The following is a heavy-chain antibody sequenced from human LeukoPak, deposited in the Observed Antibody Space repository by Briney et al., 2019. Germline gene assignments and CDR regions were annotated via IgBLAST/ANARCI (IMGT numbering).Heavy chain of an antibody. J-gene: IGHJ4*02. CDR1: GGSISSSSYH. Sequence: SETLSLTCTVSGGSISSSSYHWDWIRQPPGKGLEWIGSIYYSGSTYYNPSLKSRVTISVDTSKNQFSLKLSSVTAADAAVYYCARTFYDYVWGSYFYWGQGTLVTVSS. D-gene: IGHD3-16*01. V-gene: IGHV4-39*01. CDR3: ARTFYDYVWGSYFY. CDR2: IYYSGST.